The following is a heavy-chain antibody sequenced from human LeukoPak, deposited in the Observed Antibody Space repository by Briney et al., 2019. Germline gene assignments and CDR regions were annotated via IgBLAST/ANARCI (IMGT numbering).Heavy chain of an antibody. V-gene: IGHV4-31*03. CDR1: GGSISSANYY. J-gene: IGHJ4*02. CDR2: IYYSGST. D-gene: IGHD6-13*01. CDR3: ARVSGNYFDY. Sequence: PSQTLSLTCTVSGGSISSANYYWSWIRRHPGKGLKWIGYIYYSGSTYYNPSLKSRVTISVDTSKNQFSLNLSSVTAAGTAVYYCARVSGNYFDYWGQGTLVTVSS.